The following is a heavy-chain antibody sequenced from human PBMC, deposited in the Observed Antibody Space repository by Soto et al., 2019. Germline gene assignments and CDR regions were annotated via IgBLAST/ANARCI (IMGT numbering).Heavy chain of an antibody. CDR1: GGSISSYY. V-gene: IGHV4-59*01. CDR2: IHYSGNT. D-gene: IGHD2-21*02. Sequence: SETLSLTCTVSGGSISSYYWSWIRQPPGKGLEWIAYIHYSGNTNYTPSLKSRLTVSVDTSKNQFSLDLRSLTAADTAVYYCARDRVVATATQNYFYGMDVWGQGTTVTVSS. CDR3: ARDRVVATATQNYFYGMDV. J-gene: IGHJ6*02.